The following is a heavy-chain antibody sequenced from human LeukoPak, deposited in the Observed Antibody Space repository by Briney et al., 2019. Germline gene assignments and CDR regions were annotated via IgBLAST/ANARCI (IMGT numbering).Heavy chain of an antibody. Sequence: PGGSLRLSCAASGFTFSTYNMNWVRQAPGKGLEWVSSISSSSSYIYYADSVKGRFTISRDNAKNSLYLQMNSLRAEDTAVYYCARAPIRGDTAMVRTYWFDPWGQGTLVTVSS. D-gene: IGHD5-18*01. CDR3: ARAPIRGDTAMVRTYWFDP. CDR2: ISSSSSYI. J-gene: IGHJ5*02. V-gene: IGHV3-21*01. CDR1: GFTFSTYN.